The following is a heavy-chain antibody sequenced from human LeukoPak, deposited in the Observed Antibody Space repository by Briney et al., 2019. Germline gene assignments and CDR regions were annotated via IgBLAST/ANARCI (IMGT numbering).Heavy chain of an antibody. CDR2: IRSKAYGGTT. CDR1: GFTFGDYA. Sequence: PGGSLRLSCTASGFTFGDYAMSWVRQAPGKGLEWVGFIRSKAYGGTTEYAASVKGRFTISRDDSKSIAYLQMNSLKTEDTAVYYCTRGLLWFGEFKFFDYWGQGTLVTVSS. J-gene: IGHJ4*02. CDR3: TRGLLWFGEFKFFDY. D-gene: IGHD3-10*01. V-gene: IGHV3-49*04.